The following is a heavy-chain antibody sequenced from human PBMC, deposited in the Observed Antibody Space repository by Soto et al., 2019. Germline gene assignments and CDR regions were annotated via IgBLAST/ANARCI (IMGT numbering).Heavy chain of an antibody. D-gene: IGHD3-22*01. V-gene: IGHV4-31*03. CDR2: ISYSGST. CDR1: GFSISSGGYY. CDR3: ARDALSRDSI. J-gene: IGHJ4*02. Sequence: SETLSLTCTFSGFSISSGGYYLSWIRQHPGKGLEWIGYISYSGSTYYNPSLESRVTISVDTSKNQFSLKLSSVTAADTAVYYCARDALSRDSIWGQGTLVTVSS.